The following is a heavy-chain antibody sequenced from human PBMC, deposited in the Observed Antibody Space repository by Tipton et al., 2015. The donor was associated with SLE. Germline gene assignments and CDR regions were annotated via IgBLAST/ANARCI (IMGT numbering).Heavy chain of an antibody. CDR2: ISYDGSNK. J-gene: IGHJ4*02. D-gene: IGHD6-6*01. CDR3: AKDPQYRMGVDY. CDR1: GFTFSSYA. Sequence: SLRLSCAASGFTFSSYAMHWVRQAPGKGLEWVAVISYDGSNKYYADSVKGRFTISRDNSKNTLYMQMNSLRAEDTAVYYCAKDPQYRMGVDYWGQGTLVTVSS. V-gene: IGHV3-30-3*01.